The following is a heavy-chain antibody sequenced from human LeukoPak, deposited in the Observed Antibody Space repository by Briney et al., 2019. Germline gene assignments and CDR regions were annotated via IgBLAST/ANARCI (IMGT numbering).Heavy chain of an antibody. J-gene: IGHJ4*02. D-gene: IGHD6-13*01. V-gene: IGHV4-4*07. CDR3: TIGGASGSLAH. CDR1: RASISDNY. Sequence: SETLSLTCTASRASISDNYWSWSRQPAGKALEWIGRTYTSGDTNYNPSLKSRASMSVDTSKNQFYLSLRYVTAADTAVYYCTIGGASGSLAHWGPGTLVTVSS. CDR2: TYTSGDT.